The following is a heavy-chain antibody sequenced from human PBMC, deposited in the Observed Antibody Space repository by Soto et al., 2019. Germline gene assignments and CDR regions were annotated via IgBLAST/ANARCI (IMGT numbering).Heavy chain of an antibody. CDR3: AKCAVEVNDMCTY. D-gene: IGHD2-21*01. Sequence: EVQLLESGGGLVHPGGSLRLSCAASGFTFSSYAMSWVRQAPGKGPEWVSAIRGSGGSTYYADSVKGRFTISRDNSKNTRYLQMNSLRAEDTAVYYFAKCAVEVNDMCTYWGQGTLVTVS. V-gene: IGHV3-23*01. CDR1: GFTFSSYA. J-gene: IGHJ4*02. CDR2: IRGSGGST.